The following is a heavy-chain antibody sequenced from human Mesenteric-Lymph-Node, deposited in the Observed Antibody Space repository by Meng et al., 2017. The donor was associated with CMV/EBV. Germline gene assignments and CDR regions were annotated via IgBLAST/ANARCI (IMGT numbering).Heavy chain of an antibody. V-gene: IGHV1-69*05. J-gene: IGHJ4*02. CDR1: GTCSIYA. CDR3: ARERGCSGGSCYRFFDY. Sequence: GTCSIYAVSWVRQAPGQGIEWMGSIIPMFATANNAQKFQGRVTFTTDESRSTVYMDLSSLRSEDTAMYYCARERGCSGGSCYRFFDYWGQGTLVTVSS. CDR2: IIPMFATA. D-gene: IGHD2-15*01.